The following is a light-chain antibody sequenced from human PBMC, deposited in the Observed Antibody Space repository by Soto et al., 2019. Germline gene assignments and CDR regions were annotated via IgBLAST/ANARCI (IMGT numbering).Light chain of an antibody. Sequence: DIQMTQSPSTLSASVGDRVTITCRASQSTSRWLAWYPQKSGKAPKLLIYNASSLESGVPSRFSGSGSGTDFTLTISSLQSDDFATYYCLQDNSYPRTFGQGTKVDIK. CDR2: NAS. V-gene: IGKV1-5*03. CDR1: QSTSRW. J-gene: IGKJ1*01. CDR3: LQDNSYPRT.